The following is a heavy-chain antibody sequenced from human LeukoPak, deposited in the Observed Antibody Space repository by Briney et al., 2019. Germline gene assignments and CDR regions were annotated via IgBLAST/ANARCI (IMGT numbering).Heavy chain of an antibody. CDR3: ARGGPYSSSWYVSYYYYMDV. CDR2: INHSGST. V-gene: IGHV4-34*01. J-gene: IGHJ6*03. CDR1: GGSFSGYY. Sequence: PSETLSLTCAVYGGSFSGYYWSWIRQPPGKGLEWIGEINHSGSTNYNPSLKSRVTISVDTSKNQFSLKLSSVTAADTAVYYCARGGPYSSSWYVSYYYYMDVWGKGTTVTVSS. D-gene: IGHD6-13*01.